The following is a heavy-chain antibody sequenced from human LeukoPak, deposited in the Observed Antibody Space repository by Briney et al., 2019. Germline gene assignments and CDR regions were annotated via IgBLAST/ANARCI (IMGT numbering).Heavy chain of an antibody. V-gene: IGHV3-15*01. J-gene: IGHJ3*01. CDR3: ATRPAFDF. CDR1: GFTFSNTY. CDR2: IKSESDGGTT. Sequence: PGGSLRLSCVASGFTFSNTYMSCVRQAPGKGLQWVGRIKSESDGGTTDFAAPVKGRFIISRDDSRNTLFLQMNSLKTEDTALYYCATRPAFDFWGQGTMVTVSS.